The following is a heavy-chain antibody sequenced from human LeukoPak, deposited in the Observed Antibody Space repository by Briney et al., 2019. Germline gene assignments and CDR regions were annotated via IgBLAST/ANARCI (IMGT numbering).Heavy chain of an antibody. V-gene: IGHV4-59*01. J-gene: IGHJ4*02. CDR2: ISYSGST. CDR1: GGSISSYY. CDR3: ARVHRKQWLVVGYFDY. Sequence: SETLSLTCTVSGGSISSYYWSWIRQPPGKGLEWIGYISYSGSTNYNPSLKSRVTISVDKSKNQFSLKLSSVTAADTAVYYCARVHRKQWLVVGYFDYWGQGTLVTVSS. D-gene: IGHD6-19*01.